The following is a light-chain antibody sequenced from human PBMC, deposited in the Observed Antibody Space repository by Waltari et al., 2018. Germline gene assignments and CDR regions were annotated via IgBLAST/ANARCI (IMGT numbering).Light chain of an antibody. CDR3: SSHTATVPHV. CDR1: SNDVGGYGY. Sequence: HSALTQPASVSGSPGQSITISCTGTSNDVGGYGYVSWYQQYPGKAPKLIIYEVSYRPSGISILFSGSKPGNTASLTISGLQAEDEADYYCSSHTATVPHVFGTGTRVTVV. V-gene: IGLV2-14*01. J-gene: IGLJ1*01. CDR2: EVS.